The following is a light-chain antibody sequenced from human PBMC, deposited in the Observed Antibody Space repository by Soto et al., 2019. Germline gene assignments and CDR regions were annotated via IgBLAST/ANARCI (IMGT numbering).Light chain of an antibody. V-gene: IGKV3-15*01. CDR3: QQFYNWPRT. J-gene: IGKJ1*01. CDR1: QSVSSN. Sequence: EIVMTQSPGTLSEYPGERATLSCRASQSVSSNLAWYQQKPGQAPRLLIYGASTRATGIPARFSGSGSETEFTLTISSLQSEDFAVYYCQQFYNWPRTFGQGTKVDIK. CDR2: GAS.